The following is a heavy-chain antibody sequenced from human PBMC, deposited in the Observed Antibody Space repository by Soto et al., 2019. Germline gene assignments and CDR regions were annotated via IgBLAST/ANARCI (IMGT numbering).Heavy chain of an antibody. CDR1: GSNFDSYA. D-gene: IGHD3-10*01. J-gene: IGHJ6*02. Sequence: EVQLLESGGGLVQPGGSLRLSCAASGSNFDSYAMNWVRQAPGKGLEWVSAISRDGGNTFYADSVKGRFTISRDNSENTLYMEINSLRVEDTAVYYCVKGGFWFHYGRDVWGQGTTVTVSS. CDR3: VKGGFWFHYGRDV. CDR2: ISRDGGNT. V-gene: IGHV3-23*01.